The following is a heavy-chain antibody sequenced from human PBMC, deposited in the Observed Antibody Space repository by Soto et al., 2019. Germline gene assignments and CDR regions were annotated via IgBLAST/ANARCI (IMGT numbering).Heavy chain of an antibody. CDR2: ISYDGSNK. Sequence: PGGSLRLSCAASGFTFSSYGMHWVRQAPGKGLEWVAVISYDGSNKYYADSVKGRFTISRDNSKNTLYLQMNSLRAEDTAVYYCAKDLLAAADVYWGQGTLVTVSS. D-gene: IGHD6-13*01. V-gene: IGHV3-30*18. CDR1: GFTFSSYG. CDR3: AKDLLAAADVY. J-gene: IGHJ4*02.